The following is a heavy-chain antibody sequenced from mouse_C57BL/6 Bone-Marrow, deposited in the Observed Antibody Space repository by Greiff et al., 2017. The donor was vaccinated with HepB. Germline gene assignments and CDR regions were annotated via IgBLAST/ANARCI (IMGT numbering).Heavy chain of an antibody. J-gene: IGHJ1*03. CDR1: GYTFTSYW. CDR3: TRSGIYYGYDERNWYFDV. Sequence: VQLQQSGTVLARPGASVNMSCKTSGYTFTSYWMHWVKQRPGQGLEWIGAIYPGNSDTSYNQKFKGKAKLTAVTSASTAYMELSSLTNEDSAVYYCTRSGIYYGYDERNWYFDVWGTGTTVTVSS. D-gene: IGHD2-2*01. V-gene: IGHV1-5*01. CDR2: IYPGNSDT.